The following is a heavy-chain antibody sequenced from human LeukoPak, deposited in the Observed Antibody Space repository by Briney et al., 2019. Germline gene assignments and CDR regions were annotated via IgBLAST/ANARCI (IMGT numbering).Heavy chain of an antibody. CDR1: GFTFSSYG. CDR3: AKGLLHDPSWFDP. J-gene: IGHJ5*02. D-gene: IGHD3-3*01. V-gene: IGHV3-30*18. CDR2: ISYDGSNK. Sequence: GGSLRLSCGASGFTFSSYGMHWVRQAPGKGLEGGAVISYDGSNKYYADSVKGPFTISRDNSKNTLYLQMNSLRAEDTAVYYCAKGLLHDPSWFDPWGQGTLVTVSS.